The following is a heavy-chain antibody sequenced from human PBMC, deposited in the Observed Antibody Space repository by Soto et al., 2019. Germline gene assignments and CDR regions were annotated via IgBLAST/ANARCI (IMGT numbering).Heavy chain of an antibody. CDR3: ARSPSCSGGSCYWVSGSGRVLYFDY. Sequence: PXETLSLTCTVSSGSISSYYWSWIRQPPGKGLEWIGYIYYSGSTNYNPSLKSRVTISVDTSKNQFSLKLSSVTAADTAVYYCARSPSCSGGSCYWVSGSGRVLYFDYWGQGTLVTGSS. CDR1: SGSISSYY. V-gene: IGHV4-59*08. J-gene: IGHJ4*02. CDR2: IYYSGST. D-gene: IGHD2-15*01.